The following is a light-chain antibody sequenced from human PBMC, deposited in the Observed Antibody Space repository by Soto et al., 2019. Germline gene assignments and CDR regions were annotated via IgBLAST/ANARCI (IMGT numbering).Light chain of an antibody. CDR3: QHRRNWPLT. Sequence: EIVLTQSPATLSLSPGERVTLSCRASQSVSSYLAWYQQKPGQAPRLLIHDASNRATGIPARFSGSGSGTDFTLTISSLEPEDFAVYYCQHRRNWPLTFGGGTKVEIK. CDR1: QSVSSY. V-gene: IGKV3-11*01. CDR2: DAS. J-gene: IGKJ4*01.